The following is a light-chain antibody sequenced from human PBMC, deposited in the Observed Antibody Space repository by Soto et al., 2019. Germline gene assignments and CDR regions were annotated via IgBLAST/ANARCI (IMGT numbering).Light chain of an antibody. V-gene: IGLV2-14*01. CDR1: SSDVGAYNY. J-gene: IGLJ3*02. CDR2: KVT. Sequence: QSALTQPASVSGSPGQSITISCTGTSSDVGAYNYVSWYRQHPGKGPELIIYKVTDRPSGVSSRFSGSKSGNTASLTISGLQAEDEPDYYCSSYTTSSTWVFGGGTKLTVL. CDR3: SSYTTSSTWV.